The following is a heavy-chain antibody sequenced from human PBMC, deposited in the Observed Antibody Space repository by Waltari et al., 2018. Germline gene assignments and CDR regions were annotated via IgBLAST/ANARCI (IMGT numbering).Heavy chain of an antibody. Sequence: QVQLVQSGAELKKPGSSVKVSCKVSGGSFSTPAITWVRQAPGQGLEWMGGIIPMFGTANYAQKIQDRVTINTDESMTTAYMHLSSLTSDDTAVYYCARGGLYGQQLLESAFEIWGQGTKVTVSS. CDR1: GGSFSTPA. D-gene: IGHD6-13*01. CDR2: IIPMFGTA. CDR3: ARGGLYGQQLLESAFEI. J-gene: IGHJ3*02. V-gene: IGHV1-69*05.